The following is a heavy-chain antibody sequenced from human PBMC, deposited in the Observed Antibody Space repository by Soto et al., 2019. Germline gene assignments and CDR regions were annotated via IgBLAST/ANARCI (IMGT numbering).Heavy chain of an antibody. CDR2: ISISGSII. V-gene: IGHV3-48*01. CDR3: ASGGDSGGYSF. D-gene: IGHD3-10*01. Sequence: GGSLRLSCAASGFSFSTYDMNWVRQAPGKGLEWLSYISISGSIIYYADSVKGRFTVSRDNAKNSLYLQMNSLRAEDTAVYYCASGGDSGGYSFWGQGTLVTVSS. CDR1: GFSFSTYD. J-gene: IGHJ4*02.